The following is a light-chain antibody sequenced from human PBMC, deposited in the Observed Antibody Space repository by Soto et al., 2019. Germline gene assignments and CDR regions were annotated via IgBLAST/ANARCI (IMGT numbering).Light chain of an antibody. J-gene: IGKJ1*01. V-gene: IGKV1-39*01. CDR3: QQSYSSPRT. CDR1: QSISSY. CDR2: AAS. Sequence: DIPVTQSPSSLSASVGGRVTITCLASQSISSYLNWYQQKPGKAPKLLIYAASSLQSGVPSRFSGSGSGTDFPLTISSLQPEDFETYYCQQSYSSPRTFGQGTEVDIK.